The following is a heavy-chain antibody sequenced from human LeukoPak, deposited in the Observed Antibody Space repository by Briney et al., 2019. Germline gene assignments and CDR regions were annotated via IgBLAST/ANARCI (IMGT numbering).Heavy chain of an antibody. V-gene: IGHV4-59*01. CDR1: GGSISPYY. CDR3: ASKSYYGSYTFDY. CDR2: IYYSGST. Sequence: SETLSLTCTVSGGSISPYYWNWIRQPPGKGLEWIGYIYYSGSTNYNPSLKSRVTISVDTSNNQFSLKLSSVTAADTDVYYCASKSYYGSYTFDYWGQGTLVTVSS. D-gene: IGHD1-26*01. J-gene: IGHJ4*02.